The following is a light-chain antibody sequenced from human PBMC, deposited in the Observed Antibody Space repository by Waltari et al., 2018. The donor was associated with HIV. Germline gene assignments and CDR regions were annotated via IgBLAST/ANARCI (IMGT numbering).Light chain of an antibody. CDR2: EVS. CDR3: SSYTSSSTLSYV. J-gene: IGLJ1*01. CDR1: SSDVGGYNY. Sequence: QSALTQPASVSGSPGQSSTISCTGPSSDVGGYNYVSWYQQHPGKAPKLMIYEVSNRPSGVSNRFSGSKSGNTASLTISGLQAEDEADYYCSSYTSSSTLSYVFGTGTKVTVL. V-gene: IGLV2-14*01.